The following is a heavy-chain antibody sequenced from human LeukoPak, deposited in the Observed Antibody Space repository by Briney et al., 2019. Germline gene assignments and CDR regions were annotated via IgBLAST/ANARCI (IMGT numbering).Heavy chain of an antibody. CDR2: ATYDETIQ. CDR1: GFTFSSYA. Sequence: GGSLRLSCAASGFTFSSYAMHWVRQAPGEGLEWVAVATYDETIQYYADSVKGRFTISRDNSKNTLYLQMNSLRAEDTAVYYCARESPDAFDIWGQGTMVTVSS. V-gene: IGHV3-30-3*01. J-gene: IGHJ3*02. CDR3: ARESPDAFDI.